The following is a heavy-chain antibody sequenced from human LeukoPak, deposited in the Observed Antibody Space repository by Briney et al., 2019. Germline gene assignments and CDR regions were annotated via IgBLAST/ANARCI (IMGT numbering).Heavy chain of an antibody. J-gene: IGHJ4*02. CDR2: INPSGGST. V-gene: IGHV1-46*01. CDR3: ARDLSSSCYLHY. CDR1: GYTFSTYY. Sequence: ASVKVSSKASGYTFSTYYMHWVRQAPGQGLEWMGIINPSGGSTSYAQKFQGRVTMTRDTSTSTVYMELSGLRSEDTAVYYCARDLSSSCYLHYWGQGTLVTVSS. D-gene: IGHD2-2*01.